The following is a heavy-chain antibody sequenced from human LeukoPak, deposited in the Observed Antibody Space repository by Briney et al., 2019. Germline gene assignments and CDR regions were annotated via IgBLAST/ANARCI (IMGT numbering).Heavy chain of an antibody. CDR3: ATTYYYRSGMSH. V-gene: IGHV3-30-3*01. Sequence: PGRSLRLSCAASGFTFSSYAMHWVRQAPGKGLEWVAVISYDGSNKYYADSVKGRFTISRDNAKNTLYLQMNSLRAEDTAVYYCATTYYYRSGMSHWGQGTLVTVSS. J-gene: IGHJ4*02. D-gene: IGHD3-10*01. CDR2: ISYDGSNK. CDR1: GFTFSSYA.